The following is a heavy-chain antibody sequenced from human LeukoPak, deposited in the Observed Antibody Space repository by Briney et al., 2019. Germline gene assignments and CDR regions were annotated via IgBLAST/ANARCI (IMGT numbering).Heavy chain of an antibody. D-gene: IGHD6-6*01. CDR1: GYSFTTYW. CDR2: IYPGDSDT. CDR3: AILNDIAPRRKWFDP. J-gene: IGHJ5*02. V-gene: IGHV5-51*01. Sequence: GESLKISCKGSGYSFTTYWIGWVRQMPGKGLEWMGIIYPGDSDTRYNPSFQGQVTISADKSITTAYLQWSSLTALDTAISYCAILNDIAPRRKWFDPWGQGTLVTVSS.